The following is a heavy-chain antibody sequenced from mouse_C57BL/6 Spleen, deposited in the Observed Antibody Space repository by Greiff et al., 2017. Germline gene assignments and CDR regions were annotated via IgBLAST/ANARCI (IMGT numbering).Heavy chain of an antibody. CDR2: ISNGGGST. V-gene: IGHV5-12*01. CDR1: GFTFSDYY. CDR3: ARSDEPAWFAY. Sequence: EVQLVESGGGLVQPGGSLKLSCAASGFTFSDYYMYWVRQTPEKRLEWVAYISNGGGSTYYPDTVKGRFTISRDNAKNTLYLQMSRLKSEDTAMYYCARSDEPAWFAYWGQGTLVTVSA. J-gene: IGHJ3*01.